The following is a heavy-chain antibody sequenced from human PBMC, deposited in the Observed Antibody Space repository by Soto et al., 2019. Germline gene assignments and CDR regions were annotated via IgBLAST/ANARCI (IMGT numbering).Heavy chain of an antibody. CDR2: LYSGGST. J-gene: IGHJ4*02. V-gene: IGHV3-66*04. D-gene: IGHD6-19*01. CDR3: AKRSSGWYYSY. Sequence: GGSLRLSCAASGFTVSSNSMSWVRQAPGKGLEWVSVLYSGGSTYYADSVKGRFTISRDNSKNTLYLQMNSLRAEDTAVYYCAKRSSGWYYSYWGQGTLVTVSS. CDR1: GFTVSSNS.